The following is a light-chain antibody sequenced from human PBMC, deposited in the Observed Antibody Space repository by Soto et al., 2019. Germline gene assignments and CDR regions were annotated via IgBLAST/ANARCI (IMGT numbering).Light chain of an antibody. CDR2: AAS. Sequence: DIQMTQSPSSVSASVGDRVTITCRARQGISSWLDWYQQKPGKAPQHLIYAASSLQSGVPSRFSGSGSGTDFTLTITSLQPEDFANYYCQQANSCPWTFGQWTKLEMK. V-gene: IGKV1D-12*01. J-gene: IGKJ1*01. CDR3: QQANSCPWT. CDR1: QGISSW.